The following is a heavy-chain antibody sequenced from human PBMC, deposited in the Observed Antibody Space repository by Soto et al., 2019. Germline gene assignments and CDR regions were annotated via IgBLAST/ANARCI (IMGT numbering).Heavy chain of an antibody. J-gene: IGHJ5*02. CDR2: MNPNSGDT. Sequence: QVQLVQSGAEVKKPGASVKVSCKTSGYTFTSYDINWVRQPTAQKLEWMGWMNPNSGDTDYAQKFQGRVTMTRNTSITTAYMDLTSLRSEDTAVYYCAIGPSRLIMIAVPDVGSLWLDPWGHGTLVSVSS. CDR1: GYTFTSYD. V-gene: IGHV1-8*01. CDR3: AIGPSRLIMIAVPDVGSLWLDP. D-gene: IGHD3-22*01.